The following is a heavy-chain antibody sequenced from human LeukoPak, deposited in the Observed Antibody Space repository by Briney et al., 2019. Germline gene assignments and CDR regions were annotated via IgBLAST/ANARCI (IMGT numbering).Heavy chain of an antibody. CDR1: GGSFSGYY. D-gene: IGHD2-15*01. J-gene: IGHJ5*02. CDR2: INHSGST. CDR3: ARVDGSCSGGSCPSGNWFDP. Sequence: PSETLSLTCAVYGGSFSGYYWSWIRQPPGKGLEWIGEINHSGSTNYNPSLKSRVTISVDTSKNQFSLKLNSVIAADTAVYYCARVDGSCSGGSCPSGNWFDPWGQGTLVTVSS. V-gene: IGHV4-34*01.